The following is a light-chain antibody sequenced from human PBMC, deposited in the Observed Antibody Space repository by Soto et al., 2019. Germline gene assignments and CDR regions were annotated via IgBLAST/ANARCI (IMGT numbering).Light chain of an antibody. CDR1: SSDVGGYNY. J-gene: IGLJ1*01. Sequence: QSALTQPASVSGSPGQSITISCTGTSSDVGGYNYVSWYQQYPGKAPKLMIYDVSNRPSGVSNRFSGSKSGNTASLTISGLQAEDEADYYCSSYTSSSTLALYVFGTGTKLTVL. V-gene: IGLV2-14*01. CDR2: DVS. CDR3: SSYTSSSTLALYV.